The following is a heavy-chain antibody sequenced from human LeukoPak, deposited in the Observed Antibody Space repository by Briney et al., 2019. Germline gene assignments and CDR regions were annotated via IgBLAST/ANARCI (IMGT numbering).Heavy chain of an antibody. CDR1: GGTFSSYA. CDR3: ARDYLRGYYDSSGYFVT. J-gene: IGHJ4*02. V-gene: IGHV1-69*13. Sequence: ASVKVSCKASGGTFSSYAISWVRQAPGQGLEWMGGIIPIFGTANYAQKFQGRVTITADESTSTAYMELSSLRSEDTAVYYCARDYLRGYYDSSGYFVTWGQGTLVTVSP. CDR2: IIPIFGTA. D-gene: IGHD3-22*01.